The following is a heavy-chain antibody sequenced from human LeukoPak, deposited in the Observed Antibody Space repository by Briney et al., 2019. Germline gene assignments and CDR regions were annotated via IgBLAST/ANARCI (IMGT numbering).Heavy chain of an antibody. CDR3: VKGGRGAAIKNGMDV. J-gene: IGHJ6*04. Sequence: GGSLRLSCSASGFTFSSYAMHWVRQAPGKGLEYASAISSNGGSTYYADSVKARFTISRDNSKNTLYLQMSSLRSEDTAVYYCVKGGRGAAIKNGMDVWGNGTTVTVSS. CDR1: GFTFSSYA. V-gene: IGHV3-64D*06. D-gene: IGHD2-2*01. CDR2: ISSNGGST.